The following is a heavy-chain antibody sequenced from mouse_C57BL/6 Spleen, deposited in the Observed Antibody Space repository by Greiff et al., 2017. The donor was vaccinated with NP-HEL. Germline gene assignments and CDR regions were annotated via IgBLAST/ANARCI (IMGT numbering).Heavy chain of an antibody. V-gene: IGHV3-6*01. CDR1: GYSITSGYY. CDR3: ADDAYWYFGV. J-gene: IGHJ1*03. Sequence: EVQVVEPGPGLVKPSQSLSLSCSVSGYSITSGYYCYWIRQFPGNILEWMGYISYDGSNNYKPSLKNRISITRDTSKNQFCLELNAVTSENTATYYCADDAYWYFGVWGTGATVTVAS. D-gene: IGHD2-12*01. CDR2: ISYDGSN.